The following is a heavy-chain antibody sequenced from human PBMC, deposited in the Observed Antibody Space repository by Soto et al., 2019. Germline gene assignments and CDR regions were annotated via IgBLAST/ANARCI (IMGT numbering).Heavy chain of an antibody. CDR3: ARGRDTVSPGN. D-gene: IGHD2-15*01. J-gene: IGHJ4*02. CDR2: INPNSGGT. Sequence: QVQLVQSGAEVKKPGASVKVSCKASGYTFTGYQMHWVRQTPGQGLAWMGWINPNSGGTNYAQKFQGRVTMTRNTSITTAYMELNRLTSDDTAVYYCARGRDTVSPGNWGQGILVIFSS. CDR1: GYTFTGYQ. V-gene: IGHV1-2*02.